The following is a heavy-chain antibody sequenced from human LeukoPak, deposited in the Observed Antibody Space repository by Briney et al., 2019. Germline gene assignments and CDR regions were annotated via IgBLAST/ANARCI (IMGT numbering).Heavy chain of an antibody. CDR2: ITTSGGST. D-gene: IGHD3-10*01. J-gene: IGHJ3*02. Sequence: PGGSLRLSCAASGFTFSSYAMSWVRQAPGEGLKWVSSITTSGGSTYYADSVKGRFTISRDNAKNTLYLQMNGLRAEDTAVYYCAKDHYVSGRYDAFDIWGQGTMVTVSS. CDR1: GFTFSSYA. CDR3: AKDHYVSGRYDAFDI. V-gene: IGHV3-23*01.